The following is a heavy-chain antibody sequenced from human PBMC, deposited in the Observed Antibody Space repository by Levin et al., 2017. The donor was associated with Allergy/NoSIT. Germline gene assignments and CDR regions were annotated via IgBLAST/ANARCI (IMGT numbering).Heavy chain of an antibody. CDR1: GFTFSTYW. Sequence: GESLKISCATSGFTFSTYWMNWVRQAPGKGLVWVSLINPDGSTTTYADSVKGRFTISRDNAKNTVYLQMNSLRAEETAVYYCARELAGSPDYWGQGTLVTVSS. CDR3: ARELAGSPDY. V-gene: IGHV3-74*01. CDR2: INPDGSTT. J-gene: IGHJ4*02. D-gene: IGHD1-26*01.